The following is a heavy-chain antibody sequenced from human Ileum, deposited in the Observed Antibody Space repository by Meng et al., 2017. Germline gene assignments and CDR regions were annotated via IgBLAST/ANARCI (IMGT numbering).Heavy chain of an antibody. CDR3: ARIRDSSGWYVHWYFDL. V-gene: IGHV2-26*01. J-gene: IGHJ2*01. Sequence: SGPTLVKPTETLTLTCTVSGFSLSNARMGVSWIRQPPGKALEWLAHIFSNDEKSYSTSLKSRLTISKDTSKSQVVLTMTNMDPVDTATYYCARIRDSSGWYVHWYFDLWGRGTLVTVSS. D-gene: IGHD6-19*01. CDR2: IFSNDEK. CDR1: GFSLSNARMG.